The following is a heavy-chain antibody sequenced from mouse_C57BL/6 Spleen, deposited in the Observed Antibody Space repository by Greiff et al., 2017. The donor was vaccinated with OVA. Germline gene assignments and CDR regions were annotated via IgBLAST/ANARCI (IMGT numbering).Heavy chain of an antibody. CDR3: ARGDYGNLYAMDY. V-gene: IGHV5-4*01. CDR2: ISDGGSYT. D-gene: IGHD2-1*01. CDR1: GFTFSSSA. J-gene: IGHJ4*01. Sequence: EVQLVESGGGLVKPGGSLKLSCAASGFTFSSSAMSWVRQTPEKRLEWVATISDGGSYTYYPDNVKGRFTISRDNAKNNLYLQMSHLKSEDTAMYYCARGDYGNLYAMDYWGQGTSVTVSS.